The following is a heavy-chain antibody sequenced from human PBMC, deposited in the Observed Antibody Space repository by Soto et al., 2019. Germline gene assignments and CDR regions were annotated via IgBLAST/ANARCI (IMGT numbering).Heavy chain of an antibody. CDR1: GGTFSSYA. CDR2: IIPILGTA. CDR3: ASHGITGTWVYYYGMDV. J-gene: IGHJ6*02. V-gene: IGHV1-69*11. D-gene: IGHD1-7*01. Sequence: QVQLVQSGAEVKKPGSSVKVSCKGSGGTFSSYAISWVRQAPGQGLEWMGGIIPILGTADYAQKFQGRVTITADESTSTAYIELSSLRSEDTAVYYCASHGITGTWVYYYGMDVWGQGTTVTVSS.